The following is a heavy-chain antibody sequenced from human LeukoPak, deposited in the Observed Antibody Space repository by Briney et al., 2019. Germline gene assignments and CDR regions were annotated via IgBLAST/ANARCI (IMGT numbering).Heavy chain of an antibody. CDR2: ISWNSNST. CDR3: VKVSYSSAGAEYFHL. V-gene: IGHV3-9*03. J-gene: IGHJ1*01. D-gene: IGHD2-21*01. CDR1: GFTFDNYA. Sequence: GRSLRLSCAASGFTFDNYAMHWVRQVPGKGLEWVSGISWNSNSTDYADSVKGRFTISRDNAKNSLYLEMNSLRAEDMAFYYCVKVSYSSAGAEYFHLWGQGTLVTVSS.